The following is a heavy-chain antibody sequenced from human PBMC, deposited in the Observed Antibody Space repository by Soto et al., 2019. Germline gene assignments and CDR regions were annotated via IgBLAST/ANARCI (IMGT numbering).Heavy chain of an antibody. CDR3: ARRYGSSFDY. Sequence: SETLSLTCNVSGGSISNYHWSWIRQPPGKGLEWIGYINNSGSTNYNPSLKSRVTISVDTSKNQFSLKLSSVTAADTAVYYCARRYGSSFDYWGQGTLVTVSS. J-gene: IGHJ4*02. V-gene: IGHV4-59*08. CDR2: INNSGST. CDR1: GGSISNYH. D-gene: IGHD6-13*01.